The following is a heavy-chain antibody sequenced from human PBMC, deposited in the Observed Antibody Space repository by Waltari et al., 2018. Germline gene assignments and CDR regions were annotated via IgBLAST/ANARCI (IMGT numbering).Heavy chain of an antibody. CDR1: GGTFSSYA. D-gene: IGHD3-10*02. Sequence: QVQLVQSGAEVKKPGSSVKVSCKASGGTFSSYAISWVRQAPGQGLEWMGGSVPIFGTANYAQKFQGRVTITTDESTSTAYMELSSLRSEDTAVYYCAREAYYDRGFDYWGQGTLVTVSS. CDR3: AREAYYDRGFDY. V-gene: IGHV1-69*05. CDR2: SVPIFGTA. J-gene: IGHJ4*02.